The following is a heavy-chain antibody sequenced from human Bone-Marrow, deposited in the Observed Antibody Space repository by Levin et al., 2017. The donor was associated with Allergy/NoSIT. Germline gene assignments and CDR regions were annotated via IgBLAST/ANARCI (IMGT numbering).Heavy chain of an antibody. Sequence: GESLKISCAASGFTVSSNYMSWVRQAPGKGLEWVSFIYSGGSTYYADSVRGRFTISRDNSKNTLYLQMNSLRAEDTAVYYCARGGSNWSIDYWGQGTLVTVSS. V-gene: IGHV3-66*01. CDR2: IYSGGST. CDR3: ARGGSNWSIDY. D-gene: IGHD6-13*01. J-gene: IGHJ4*02. CDR1: GFTVSSNY.